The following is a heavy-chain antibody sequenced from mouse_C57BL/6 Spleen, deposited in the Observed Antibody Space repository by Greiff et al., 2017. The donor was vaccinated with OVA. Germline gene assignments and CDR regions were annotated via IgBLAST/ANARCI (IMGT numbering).Heavy chain of an antibody. CDR1: GYTFTSYW. V-gene: IGHV1-64*01. D-gene: IGHD1-1*01. Sequence: VQLQQSGAELVKPGASVKLSCKASGYTFTSYWMHWVKQRPGQGLEWIGMIHPNSGSTNYNEKFKSKATLTVDKSSSTAYMQLSSLTSEDSAVYYCAVLRFYAMDYWGQGTSVTVSS. CDR3: AVLRFYAMDY. J-gene: IGHJ4*01. CDR2: IHPNSGST.